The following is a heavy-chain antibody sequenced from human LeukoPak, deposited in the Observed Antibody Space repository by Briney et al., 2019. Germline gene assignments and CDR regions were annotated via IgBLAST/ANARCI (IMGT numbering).Heavy chain of an antibody. Sequence: SVKVSCKASGYTFTSYGISWVRQAPGQGLEWMGRIIPILGIANYAQKFQGRITITADKSTSTAYMELSSLRSEDTAVYYCAALKRGYSGYDYVGYFDYWGQGTLVTVSS. CDR2: IIPILGIA. CDR3: AALKRGYSGYDYVGYFDY. CDR1: GYTFTSYG. D-gene: IGHD5-12*01. V-gene: IGHV1-69*04. J-gene: IGHJ4*02.